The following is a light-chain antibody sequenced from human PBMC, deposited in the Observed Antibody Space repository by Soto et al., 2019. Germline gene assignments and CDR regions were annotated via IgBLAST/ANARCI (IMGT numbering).Light chain of an antibody. CDR2: SAS. CDR1: QALSNY. V-gene: IGKV1-9*01. J-gene: IGKJ1*01. Sequence: DIQLTQSRSVLSASVGETVTITCRASQALSNYLAWYQQKPGKAPDLLIYSASTLKSGVPSRFSGSGYGTEFTLTISSLQTDDFAAYYCQHYNSYSEAFGQGTKVDIK. CDR3: QHYNSYSEA.